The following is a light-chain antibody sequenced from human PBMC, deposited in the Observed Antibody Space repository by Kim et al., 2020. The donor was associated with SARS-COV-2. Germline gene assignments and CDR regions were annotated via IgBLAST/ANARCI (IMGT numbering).Light chain of an antibody. CDR1: SSDVGGFNF. CDR2: DVN. J-gene: IGLJ1*01. Sequence: QSITIACTGTSSDVGGFNFVSWYQQHPGKGPRLVIFDVNKRPSGLSSRFSGSKFGNTASLTISDLQPEDEADYYCTSYASGTSLVFGTGTKVTVL. CDR3: TSYASGTSLV. V-gene: IGLV2-14*03.